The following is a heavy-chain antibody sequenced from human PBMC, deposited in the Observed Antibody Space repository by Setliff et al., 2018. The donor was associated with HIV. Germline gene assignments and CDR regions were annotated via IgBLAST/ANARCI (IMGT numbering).Heavy chain of an antibody. J-gene: IGHJ5*02. CDR2: IRSKAYGGTS. CDR3: AVWIREVIS. V-gene: IGHV3-49*04. Sequence: GGSLRLSCAASGFTFGDYALTWVRQAPGKGLEWVAFIRSKAYGGTSDYAASVKGRFTISRDDSKSIAYLHMNSLKTEDTAVYYCAVWIREVISWGRGTLVTVSS. CDR1: GFTFGDYA. D-gene: IGHD3-10*01.